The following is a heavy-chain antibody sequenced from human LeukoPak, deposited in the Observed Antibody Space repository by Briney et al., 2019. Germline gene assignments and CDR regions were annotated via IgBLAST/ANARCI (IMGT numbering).Heavy chain of an antibody. D-gene: IGHD3-22*01. CDR2: IYYSGST. J-gene: IGHJ3*02. Sequence: SETLSLTCTVSGGSISSYYWSWIRQPPGKGLEWIGYIYYSGSTNYNPSLKSRVTISVDTSKNQFSLKLSSVTAADTAVYYCLRFSYYYDSSGYYNGAFDIWGQGTMVTVSS. CDR3: LRFSYYYDSSGYYNGAFDI. CDR1: GGSISSYY. V-gene: IGHV4-59*01.